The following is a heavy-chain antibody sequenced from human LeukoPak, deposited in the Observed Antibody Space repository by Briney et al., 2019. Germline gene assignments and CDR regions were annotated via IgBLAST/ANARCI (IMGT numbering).Heavy chain of an antibody. V-gene: IGHV1-2*02. Sequence: ASVKVSCKASGYTFTGYYMHWVRQAPGQGLEWMGWINPNSGGTNYAQKFQGRVTMTRDTSISTAYTELSRLRSDDTAVYYCAKMVHTEQWLVPFDYWGQGTLVTVSS. CDR1: GYTFTGYY. J-gene: IGHJ4*02. D-gene: IGHD6-19*01. CDR3: AKMVHTEQWLVPFDY. CDR2: INPNSGGT.